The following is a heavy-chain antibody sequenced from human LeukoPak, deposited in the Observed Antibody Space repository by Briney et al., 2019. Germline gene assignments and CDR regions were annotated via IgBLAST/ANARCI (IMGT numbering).Heavy chain of an antibody. CDR1: GFTFSSYE. CDR2: ISSSGSTI. CDR3: ARDRAWGAYDY. V-gene: IGHV3-48*03. J-gene: IGHJ4*02. D-gene: IGHD1-26*01. Sequence: PGGSLRLSCAASGFTFSSYEMNWVRQAPGKGLEWVSYISSSGSTIYYADSVKGRFTISRDNAKNSLYLQMNSLRADDTAVYYCARDRAWGAYDYWGQGTLVTVSS.